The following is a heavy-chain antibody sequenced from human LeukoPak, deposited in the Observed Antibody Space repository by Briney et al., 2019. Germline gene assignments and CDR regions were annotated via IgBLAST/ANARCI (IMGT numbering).Heavy chain of an antibody. J-gene: IGHJ4*02. CDR1: GGSISSYY. Sequence: PSETLSLTCTVSGGSISSYYWSWIRQPPGKGLEWIGYIYYSGSTNYNPSLKSRVTISVDTSKNQFSLKLSSVTAADTAVYCCAGSQVGATGLDYWGQGTLVTVSS. V-gene: IGHV4-59*08. D-gene: IGHD1-26*01. CDR2: IYYSGST. CDR3: AGSQVGATGLDY.